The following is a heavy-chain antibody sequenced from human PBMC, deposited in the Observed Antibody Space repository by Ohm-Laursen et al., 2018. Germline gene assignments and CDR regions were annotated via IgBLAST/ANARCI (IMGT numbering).Heavy chain of an antibody. CDR2: IYHSGST. CDR3: AKAMYYYDSSGYFPCADY. D-gene: IGHD3-22*01. J-gene: IGHJ4*02. V-gene: IGHV4-59*11. CDR1: GGSISNQY. Sequence: SETLSLTCTVSGGSISNQYWNWVRQFPGKGLEWIGYIYHSGSTKYNPFFNSRVTISVDTSQNQFSLNLRSVTTADTAVYYCAKAMYYYDSSGYFPCADYWGQGTLVTVSS.